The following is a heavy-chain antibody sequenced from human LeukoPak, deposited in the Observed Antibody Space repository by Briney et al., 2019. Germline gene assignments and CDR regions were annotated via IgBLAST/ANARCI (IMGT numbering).Heavy chain of an antibody. D-gene: IGHD1-26*01. CDR3: ATGHNSGSLDAFDI. Sequence: SVKVSCKASGGTFSSYAISWVRQAPGQGLEWMGGIIPIFGTANYAQKFQGRVTITADESTSTAYMELSSLRSEDTAVYYCATGHNSGSLDAFDIWGQGTMVTVSS. V-gene: IGHV1-69*13. CDR2: IIPIFGTA. J-gene: IGHJ3*02. CDR1: GGTFSSYA.